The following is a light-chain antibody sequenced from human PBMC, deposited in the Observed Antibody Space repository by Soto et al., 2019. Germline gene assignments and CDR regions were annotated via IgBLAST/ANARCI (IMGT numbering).Light chain of an antibody. Sequence: EIVLTQSPGTLSLSPGERATPSCRASQSVRSSYLAWYQQKLGQAPRLLIYGVSNSATGIPDRFSGSGSGRDFTLTISRLESEDFAVYYCQQYGISPRTFCQGTKVAIK. J-gene: IGKJ1*01. V-gene: IGKV3-20*01. CDR2: GVS. CDR1: QSVRSSY. CDR3: QQYGISPRT.